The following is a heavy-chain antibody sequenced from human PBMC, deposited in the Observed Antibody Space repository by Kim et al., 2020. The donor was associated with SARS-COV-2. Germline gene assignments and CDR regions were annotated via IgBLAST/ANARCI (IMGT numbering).Heavy chain of an antibody. V-gene: IGHV3-73*01. J-gene: IGHJ3*02. Sequence: WVKGRITISRDDSKKTAYLEMSGLKTEDTALYYCTRIPATTLAFWDAFDIWGQGTMVTVSS. D-gene: IGHD1-1*01. CDR3: TRIPATTLAFWDAFDI.